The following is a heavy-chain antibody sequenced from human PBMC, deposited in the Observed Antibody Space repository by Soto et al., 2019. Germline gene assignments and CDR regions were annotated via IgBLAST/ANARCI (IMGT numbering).Heavy chain of an antibody. CDR2: TYYRSRWYN. Sequence: PSQTLSLTCVISGDSVSSNNAAWNWIRQSPSRGLEWLGRTYYRSRWYNDYAVSVKSRITVNPDTSKNQFSLQLTSVTPEDTAVYYCAGTTSHYWYYMDVWDRGTTVTVSS. CDR3: AGTTSHYWYYMDV. D-gene: IGHD1-7*01. J-gene: IGHJ6*03. CDR1: GDSVSSNNAA. V-gene: IGHV6-1*01.